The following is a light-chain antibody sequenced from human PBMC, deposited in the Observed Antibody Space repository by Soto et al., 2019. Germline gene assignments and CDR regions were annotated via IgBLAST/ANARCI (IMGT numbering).Light chain of an antibody. Sequence: QTVVTQEPSGSVPPGGTVTLTCGLSPGSVSTSHYPSWYQQTPGQAPRTLIYSTDTRSFEVPDRFSGSIVGNKAALTITGAQADDESECYGVLVLRTGVVFGGGTKLTVL. J-gene: IGLJ2*01. V-gene: IGLV8-61*01. CDR2: STD. CDR1: PGSVSTSHY. CDR3: VLVLRTGVV.